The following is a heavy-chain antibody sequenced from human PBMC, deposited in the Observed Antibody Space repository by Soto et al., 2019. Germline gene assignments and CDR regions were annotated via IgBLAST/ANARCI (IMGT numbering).Heavy chain of an antibody. J-gene: IGHJ6*02. Sequence: EVQLVESVGGLVQPGGSLRLSCEASGFTFRNYDMHWVRQGTGKGLEWVSGISAAGDPDYADSVEGRFTISRENAQNSFFLQMNRLRVGDTAVYYCARTDRDSYGLDVWGQGTTVIVSS. CDR1: GFTFRNYD. CDR2: ISAAGDP. V-gene: IGHV3-13*05. CDR3: ARTDRDSYGLDV.